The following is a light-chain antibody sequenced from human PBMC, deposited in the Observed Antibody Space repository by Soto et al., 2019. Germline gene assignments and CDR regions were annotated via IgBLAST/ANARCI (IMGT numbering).Light chain of an antibody. CDR3: SSYTSSSTPYV. J-gene: IGLJ1*01. Sequence: QSALTQPASVSGSPGRSTTISSPETSSDVGGYNYVSWYQQHPGKAPKLMIYDVSNRPSGVSNRFSGSKSGNTASLTISGLQAEDEADYYCSSYTSSSTPYVFGTGTKVTVL. CDR2: DVS. CDR1: SSDVGGYNY. V-gene: IGLV2-14*01.